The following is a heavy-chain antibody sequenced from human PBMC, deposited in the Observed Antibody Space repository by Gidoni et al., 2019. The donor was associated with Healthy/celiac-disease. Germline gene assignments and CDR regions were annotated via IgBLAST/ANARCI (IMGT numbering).Heavy chain of an antibody. CDR3: ARVDYGRFDY. D-gene: IGHD4-17*01. Sequence: QVQLQESGPGLVKPSETLSLTCTVPGGSISSYYWSWIRQPPGKGLEWIGYLYYSGSTNYNPSLKSRVTISVDTSKNQFSLKLSSVTAADTAVYYCARVDYGRFDYWGQGTLVTVSS. J-gene: IGHJ4*02. CDR2: LYYSGST. V-gene: IGHV4-59*01. CDR1: GGSISSYY.